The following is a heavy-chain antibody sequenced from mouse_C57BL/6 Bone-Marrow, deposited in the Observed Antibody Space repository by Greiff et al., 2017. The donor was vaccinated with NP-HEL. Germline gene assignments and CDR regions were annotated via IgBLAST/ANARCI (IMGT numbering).Heavy chain of an antibody. CDR1: GFTFSSYA. CDR2: ISDGGSYT. J-gene: IGHJ3*01. Sequence: EVKLVESGGGLVKPGGSLKLSCAASGFTFSSYAMSWVRQTPEKRLEWVATISDGGSYTSSPDTVKGRFTFSRYNAKNNQYLQVSHLKCENTAMYYCARDTAGASWFAYWGRGTLVTVSA. CDR3: ARDTAGASWFAY. D-gene: IGHD1-2*01. V-gene: IGHV5-4*01.